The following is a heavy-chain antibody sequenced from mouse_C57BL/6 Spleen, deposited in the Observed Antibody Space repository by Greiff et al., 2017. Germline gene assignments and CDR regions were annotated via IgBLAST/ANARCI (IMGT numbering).Heavy chain of an antibody. CDR3: ARGKRGAMDY. CDR2: INPNNGGT. Sequence: EVQLQQSGPELVKPGASVKLPCKASGYTFTDYNMDWVKQSHGKSLEWIGDINPNNGGTTYNQKFKGKATLTVEKSSSTAYMELRSLTSEDTAVYYCARGKRGAMDYWGQGTSVTVSS. D-gene: IGHD2-1*01. V-gene: IGHV1-18*01. J-gene: IGHJ4*01. CDR1: GYTFTDYN.